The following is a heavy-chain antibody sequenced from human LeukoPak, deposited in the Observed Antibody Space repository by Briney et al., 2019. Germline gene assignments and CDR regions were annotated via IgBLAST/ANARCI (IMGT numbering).Heavy chain of an antibody. D-gene: IGHD3-10*01. CDR3: ARDLYGSGI. V-gene: IGHV4-31*03. CDR2: IYYSGST. Sequence: SETLSLTCIVSGGSISSGGYYWSWIRQHPGKGLEWIGYIYYSGSTYYNPSLKSRATISVDTSKNQFSLKLSSVTAADTAVYYCARDLYGSGIWGQGTLVTVSS. CDR1: GGSISSGGYY. J-gene: IGHJ4*02.